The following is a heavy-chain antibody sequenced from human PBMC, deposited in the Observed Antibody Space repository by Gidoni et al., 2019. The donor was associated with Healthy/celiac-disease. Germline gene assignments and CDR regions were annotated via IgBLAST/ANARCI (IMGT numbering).Heavy chain of an antibody. V-gene: IGHV3-15*01. D-gene: IGHD4-17*01. CDR1: GFTFINDW. CDR2: IKSNTAGGTT. CDR3: TTDNYGDYVNYFDY. J-gene: IGHJ4*02. Sequence: EVQLVESGGGLVKPGGSLRISCAAYGFTFINDWMSWVRQAPGKGLELVGRIKSNTAGGTTDYASPVKGRFTIARDDSKNTLYMQMNSLKTEDTAVYYCTTDNYGDYVNYFDYWGQGTLVTVSS.